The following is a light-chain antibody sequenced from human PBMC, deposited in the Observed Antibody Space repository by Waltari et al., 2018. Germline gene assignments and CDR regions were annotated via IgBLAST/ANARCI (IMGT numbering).Light chain of an antibody. CDR1: QNIGRH. J-gene: IGKJ4*01. V-gene: IGKV3-11*01. CDR2: DAS. CDR3: QQRSTWPLT. Sequence: ELVLTQSPATLSLSPGERATLSCWASQNIGRHLAWYQQRPGQDPSLVIYDASNRATGIPARFSGSGSGTDFTLTISSLEPEDFAVYYCQQRSTWPLTFGGGTKVDIK.